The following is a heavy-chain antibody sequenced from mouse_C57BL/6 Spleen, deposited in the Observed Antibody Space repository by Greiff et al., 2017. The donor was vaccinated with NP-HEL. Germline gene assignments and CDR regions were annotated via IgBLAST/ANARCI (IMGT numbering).Heavy chain of an antibody. J-gene: IGHJ4*01. CDR1: GYTFTNYL. CDR2: INPGSGGT. D-gene: IGHD2-5*01. Sequence: VQLQQSGAELVRPGTSVKVSCKASGYTFTNYLIEWVKQRPGQGLEWIGVINPGSGGTNYNEKFKGKATLTADKSSSTAYMQLCSLTSEDSAVYFCARDYYSSYETFYYAMDYWGQGTSVTVSS. V-gene: IGHV1-54*01. CDR3: ARDYYSSYETFYYAMDY.